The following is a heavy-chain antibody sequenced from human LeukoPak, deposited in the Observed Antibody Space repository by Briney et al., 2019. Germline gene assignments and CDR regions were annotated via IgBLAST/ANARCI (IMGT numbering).Heavy chain of an antibody. Sequence: SETLPLTCTVSGGSTSSYYWSWIRQPPGKGLEWIGYMYSSGSTNYNPSLKSRVTISEDTSKNQLSLKLSSVTAADTAVYYCARDRTLGSRDTFDIWGQGTMVTVSS. D-gene: IGHD1-14*01. CDR2: MYSSGST. J-gene: IGHJ3*02. V-gene: IGHV4-59*01. CDR3: ARDRTLGSRDTFDI. CDR1: GGSTSSYY.